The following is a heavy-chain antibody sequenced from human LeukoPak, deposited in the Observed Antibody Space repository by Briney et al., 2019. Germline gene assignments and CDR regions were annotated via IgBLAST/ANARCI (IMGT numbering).Heavy chain of an antibody. Sequence: SETLSLTCTVSGGSISSYYWSWIRQPPGKGLEWIGYIYYSGSTNYNPSLKSRVTISVDTSKNQFSLKLSSVTAADTAVYYCARRRIAARTLDYWGQGTLVTVSS. CDR1: GGSISSYY. D-gene: IGHD6-6*01. J-gene: IGHJ4*02. V-gene: IGHV4-59*01. CDR3: ARRRIAARTLDY. CDR2: IYYSGST.